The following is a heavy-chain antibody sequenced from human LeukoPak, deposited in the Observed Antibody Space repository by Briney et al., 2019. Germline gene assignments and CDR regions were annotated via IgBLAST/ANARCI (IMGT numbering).Heavy chain of an antibody. Sequence: SQTLSLTCTVSSGSISSSNYYWSWIRQPAGKGLEWIGRISTIGSTNYNPSLNSRVTISIDTSKNQFSLKLSSVTAADTAVYYCARESNYHGSGTGWFDPWGQGTLVTVSS. CDR3: ARESNYHGSGTGWFDP. J-gene: IGHJ5*02. V-gene: IGHV4-61*02. CDR1: SGSISSSNYY. D-gene: IGHD3-10*01. CDR2: ISTIGST.